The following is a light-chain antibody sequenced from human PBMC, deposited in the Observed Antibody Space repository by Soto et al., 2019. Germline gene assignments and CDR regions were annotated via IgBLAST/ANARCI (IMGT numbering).Light chain of an antibody. CDR3: GSYRNLNTLEMV. V-gene: IGLV2-14*01. J-gene: IGLJ3*02. Sequence: QSALTQPASVSGSPGQSITISCTGTSSDVGGYNYVSWYQQHPGKAPKLMIYEVSKWPSGVSNRFSGSKSGNTASLTISGLQAEDEADYYCGSYRNLNTLEMVFGGGTKLTVL. CDR1: SSDVGGYNY. CDR2: EVS.